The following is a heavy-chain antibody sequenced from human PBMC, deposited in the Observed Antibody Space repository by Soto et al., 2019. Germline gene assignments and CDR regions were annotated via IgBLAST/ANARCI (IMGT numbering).Heavy chain of an antibody. J-gene: IGHJ4*02. CDR1: GFTFSSYG. D-gene: IGHD4-17*01. CDR3: AKDRYGDYVYYFGY. Sequence: QVQLVESGGGVVQPGRSLRLSCAASGFTFSSYGMHWVRQAPGKGLEWVAVISYDGSNKYYADSVKGRFTISRDNSKNTLYLQMNSLIAEDTAVYYCAKDRYGDYVYYFGYWGPGALVAVSS. V-gene: IGHV3-30*18. CDR2: ISYDGSNK.